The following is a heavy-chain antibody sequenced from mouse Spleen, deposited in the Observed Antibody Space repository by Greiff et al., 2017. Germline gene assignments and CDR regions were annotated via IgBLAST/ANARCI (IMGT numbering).Heavy chain of an antibody. Sequence: QVQLLQSGAELVRPGASVKLSCKASGYTFTDYYINWVQQSPGQGLEWIARIYPGSGNTYYNEKFKGKATLTAEKSSSTAYMQLSSLTSEDSAGYFCARDSSGYGYAMDYWGQGTSGTGSS. D-gene: IGHD3-2*02. CDR2: IYPGSGNT. CDR1: GYTFTDYY. CDR3: ARDSSGYGYAMDY. J-gene: IGHJ4*01. V-gene: IGHV1-76*01.